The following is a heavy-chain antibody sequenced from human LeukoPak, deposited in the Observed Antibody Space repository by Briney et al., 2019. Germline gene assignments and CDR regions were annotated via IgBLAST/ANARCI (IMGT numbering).Heavy chain of an antibody. Sequence: PGGSLRLSCAASGFTFSFYLMTWVRQAPGKGLEWVANIKYDGSEMYYVDSVKGRFTISRDNAKSSLFLQMNSVRAEDTAVYYCARAGDRGTTDYWGQGTLVTVSS. CDR2: IKYDGSEM. J-gene: IGHJ4*02. CDR1: GFTFSFYL. CDR3: ARAGDRGTTDY. D-gene: IGHD1-7*01. V-gene: IGHV3-7*01.